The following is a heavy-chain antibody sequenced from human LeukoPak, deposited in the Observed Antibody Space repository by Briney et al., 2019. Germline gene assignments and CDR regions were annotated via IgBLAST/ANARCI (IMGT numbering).Heavy chain of an antibody. J-gene: IGHJ5*02. Sequence: SVKVSCKASGYTFNSYGISWVRQAPGQGLEWMGGIIPIFGTANYAQKFQGRVTITADKSTSTAYMELSSLRSEDTAVYYCARVYYAHPTAFDPWGQGTLVTVSS. CDR1: GYTFNSYG. V-gene: IGHV1-69*06. CDR3: ARVYYAHPTAFDP. D-gene: IGHD1-26*01. CDR2: IIPIFGTA.